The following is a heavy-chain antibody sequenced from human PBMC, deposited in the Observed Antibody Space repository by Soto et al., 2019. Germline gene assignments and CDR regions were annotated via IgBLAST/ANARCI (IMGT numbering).Heavy chain of an antibody. CDR1: GGSISSGGYY. J-gene: IGHJ4*02. CDR3: ARDRRVTTLAFDY. Sequence: QVQLQESGPGLVKPSQTLSLTCTVSGGSISSGGYYWSWIRQHPGKGLEWIGYIYYSGSTYYNPSLKGRVNISRDTSKNQVSLKLSSVTAADTAGYYCARDRRVTTLAFDYWGQGTLVTVSS. V-gene: IGHV4-31*03. CDR2: IYYSGST. D-gene: IGHD4-17*01.